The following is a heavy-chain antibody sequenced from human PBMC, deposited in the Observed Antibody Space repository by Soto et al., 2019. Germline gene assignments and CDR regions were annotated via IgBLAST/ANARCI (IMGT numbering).Heavy chain of an antibody. D-gene: IGHD3-10*01. CDR1: GFTFSDYW. Sequence: EVQLVESGGGLVQPGGSLRLSCAASGFTFSDYWMSWVRQAPGKGLECVANIKTDGSEKYYVDSVKGRFTISRDNAKNSLYLQMNSLSAEDTAVYYCASSMGRGGNDYWGQGTLVAVSS. V-gene: IGHV3-7*05. CDR2: IKTDGSEK. J-gene: IGHJ4*02. CDR3: ASSMGRGGNDY.